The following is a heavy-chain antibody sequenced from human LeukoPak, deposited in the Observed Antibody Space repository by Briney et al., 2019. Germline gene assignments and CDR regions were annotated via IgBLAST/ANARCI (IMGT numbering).Heavy chain of an antibody. V-gene: IGHV4-30-2*01. CDR1: GGSISSGGYS. CDR3: ARDYYGSGSYYAFDI. D-gene: IGHD3-10*01. J-gene: IGHJ3*02. Sequence: SETLSLTCAVSGGSISSGGYSWSWIRQPPGKGLEWIGYIYHSGSTYYNPSLKSRVTISVDRSKNQFPLKLSSVTAADTAVYYCARDYYGSGSYYAFDIWGQGTMVTVSS. CDR2: IYHSGST.